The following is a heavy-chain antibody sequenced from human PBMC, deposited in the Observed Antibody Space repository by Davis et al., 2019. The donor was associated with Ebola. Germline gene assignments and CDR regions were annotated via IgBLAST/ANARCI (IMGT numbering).Heavy chain of an antibody. J-gene: IGHJ6*04. D-gene: IGHD6-13*01. V-gene: IGHV1-69*11. CDR1: GGTFTNYA. CDR3: ARAGGSSSWLVPNYYYYGMDV. Sequence: SVKVSCKTSGGTFTNYAVNWVRQAPGQGLEWMGRIIPVVDTKDYAQKFQGRVTITADESTSTAYMELSSLRSEDTAVYYCARAGGSSSWLVPNYYYYGMDVWGKGTTVTVSS. CDR2: IIPVVDTK.